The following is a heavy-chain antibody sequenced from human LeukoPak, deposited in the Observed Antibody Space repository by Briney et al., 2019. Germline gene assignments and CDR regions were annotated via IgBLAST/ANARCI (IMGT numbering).Heavy chain of an antibody. CDR3: ARVDGATLDY. J-gene: IGHJ4*02. CDR1: GGSISSDFY. D-gene: IGHD4/OR15-4a*01. V-gene: IGHV4-30-4*01. Sequence: SQTLSLTCTVSGGSISSDFYWSWIRQPPGKGLEWIGYIYHSGRTSYNPSLESRVTISVDTSKNQFSLKLSFVTAADTAVYFCARVDGATLDYWGQGTLVTVSS. CDR2: IYHSGRT.